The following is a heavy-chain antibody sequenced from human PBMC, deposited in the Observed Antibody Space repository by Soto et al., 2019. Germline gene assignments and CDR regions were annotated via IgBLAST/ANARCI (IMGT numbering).Heavy chain of an antibody. D-gene: IGHD1-20*01. CDR2: IKHDGSEK. CDR1: GFTFSAYW. V-gene: IGHV3-7*01. J-gene: IGHJ6*02. Sequence: PGGSLRLSXAASGFTFSAYWMSWVRQTPGKGLEWVANIKHDGSEKYYVDSVKGRFTISRDNAKNSLFLEMNSLGAEDTAVFYCAIITRGFSMDVWGQGTTVTVSS. CDR3: AIITRGFSMDV.